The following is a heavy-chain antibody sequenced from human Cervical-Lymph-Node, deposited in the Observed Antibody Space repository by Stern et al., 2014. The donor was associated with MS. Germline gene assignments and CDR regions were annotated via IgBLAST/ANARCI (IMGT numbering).Heavy chain of an antibody. Sequence: VQLVESGGGVVQPGRSLRLSCAASGFTFSSYAMHWVRQAPGKGLEWVAVISYDGSNKYYADSVKGRFTISRANSKNTLYLQMNSLRAEDTAVYYCASADYGDYVGAFDIWGQGTMVPVSS. D-gene: IGHD4-17*01. CDR1: GFTFSSYA. CDR2: ISYDGSNK. CDR3: ASADYGDYVGAFDI. V-gene: IGHV3-30*01. J-gene: IGHJ3*02.